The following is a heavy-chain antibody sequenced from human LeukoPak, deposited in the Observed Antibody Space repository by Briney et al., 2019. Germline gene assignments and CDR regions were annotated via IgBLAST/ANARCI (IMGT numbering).Heavy chain of an antibody. J-gene: IGHJ6*03. CDR3: AKDAGYDSSGYSSYYYYYMDV. V-gene: IGHV4-39*07. D-gene: IGHD3-22*01. Sequence: SETLSLTCTVSGGSISSSSYYWGWIRQPPGKGLEWIGSIYYSGSTYYNPSLKSRVTISVDTSKNQFSLKLSSVTAADTAVYYCAKDAGYDSSGYSSYYYYYMDVWGKGTTVTISS. CDR1: GGSISSSSYY. CDR2: IYYSGST.